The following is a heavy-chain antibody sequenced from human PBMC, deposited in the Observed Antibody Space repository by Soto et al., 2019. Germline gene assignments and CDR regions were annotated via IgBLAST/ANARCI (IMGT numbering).Heavy chain of an antibody. J-gene: IGHJ4*02. D-gene: IGHD3-22*01. V-gene: IGHV1-46*01. CDR3: ARDLTREGDYYDRSGYYFDH. Sequence: ASVKVSCKASGYTFSRYYMHWVRQAPGQGLEWLAIINPSNGDTSYAQKFQGRVTMTRDTSTSTVYLELSSLRSEDTAMYYCARDLTREGDYYDRSGYYFDHWGQGTQVTVSS. CDR1: GYTFSRYY. CDR2: INPSNGDT.